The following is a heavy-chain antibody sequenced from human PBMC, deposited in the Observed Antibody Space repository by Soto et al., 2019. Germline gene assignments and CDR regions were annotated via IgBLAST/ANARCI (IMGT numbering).Heavy chain of an antibody. D-gene: IGHD3-16*01. Sequence: GESLKISCQGSGYSFTTYWIGWVRQMPGKGLEWMGIIYPGNSDIRYSPSFQGQVTISADKSISTAYLKWSGLKASDTAMYYCARLGIWSYGMDVWGQGTTVTVSS. J-gene: IGHJ6*02. CDR3: ARLGIWSYGMDV. CDR1: GYSFTTYW. V-gene: IGHV5-51*01. CDR2: IYPGNSDI.